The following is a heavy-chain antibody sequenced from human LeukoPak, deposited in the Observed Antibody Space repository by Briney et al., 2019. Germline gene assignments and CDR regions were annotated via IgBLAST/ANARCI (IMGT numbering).Heavy chain of an antibody. J-gene: IGHJ5*02. CDR1: GYTFSSYG. Sequence: GASVKVSCKTSGYTFSSYGVSWVRQAPGQGLEWMGWISTYSGNTNYAQKVKGRVTMTTDTSTSTAYMELSSLRSEDTAVYYCARMNPYYYGSGSYHNWFDPWGQGTLVTVSS. V-gene: IGHV1-18*01. CDR3: ARMNPYYYGSGSYHNWFDP. D-gene: IGHD3-10*01. CDR2: ISTYSGNT.